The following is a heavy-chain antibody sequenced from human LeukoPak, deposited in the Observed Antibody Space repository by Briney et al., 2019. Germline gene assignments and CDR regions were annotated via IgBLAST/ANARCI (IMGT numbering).Heavy chain of an antibody. J-gene: IGHJ4*02. CDR1: GFTFSSYG. D-gene: IGHD3-22*01. CDR3: ARERVDSSGCPYFDY. CDR2: IWYDGSDK. V-gene: IGHV3-33*01. Sequence: QPGGSLRLSCAASGFTFSSYGMHWVRQAPGKGLEWVAVIWYDGSDKYYADSVKGRFTISRDNSNNTLYLQMNSLRAEDTAVYYCARERVDSSGCPYFDYWGQGTLVTVSS.